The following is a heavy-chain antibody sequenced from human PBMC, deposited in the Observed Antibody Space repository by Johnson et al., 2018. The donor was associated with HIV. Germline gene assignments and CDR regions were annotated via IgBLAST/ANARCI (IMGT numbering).Heavy chain of an antibody. CDR3: ARVRGWLQHDAFDI. Sequence: VQLVESGGGVVRPGGSLRLSCTASGFTFDDYGMSWVRQAPGKGLEWVSGIHWNGGSTGYADSVKGRFTISRDNAKNSLYLQMNSLRAEDTALYYCARVRGWLQHDAFDIWGQGTMVTVSS. CDR1: GFTFDDYG. V-gene: IGHV3-20*04. D-gene: IGHD5-24*01. CDR2: IHWNGGST. J-gene: IGHJ3*02.